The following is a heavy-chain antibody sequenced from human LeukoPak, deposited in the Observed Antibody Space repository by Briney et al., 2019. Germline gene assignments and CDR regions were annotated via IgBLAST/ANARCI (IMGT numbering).Heavy chain of an antibody. Sequence: GSLRLSCAASGFSFSDYAMHWVRQAPGKGLEWVAIISYDGSNKEYADSVKGRFTISRDNSKKTLYLQMNSLRDEDTAVYYCARGRGSGTTTFDYWGQGTLVTVSS. V-gene: IGHV3-30-3*01. CDR1: GFSFSDYA. J-gene: IGHJ4*02. CDR2: ISYDGSNK. D-gene: IGHD1-1*01. CDR3: ARGRGSGTTTFDY.